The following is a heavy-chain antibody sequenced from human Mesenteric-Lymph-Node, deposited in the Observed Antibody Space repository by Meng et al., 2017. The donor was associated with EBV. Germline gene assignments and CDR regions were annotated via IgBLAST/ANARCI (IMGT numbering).Heavy chain of an antibody. J-gene: IGHJ2*01. Sequence: QVQRVRTGSELKKPGASVKVSCTASGYTFTSYPMNWVRQAPGQGLEWMGGINTNTGNPTYAQGFTGRFVFSLDSSVSTAYLQISSLKAEDTAVYYCARKVGISSAKWYFDVWGRGTLVTVSS. CDR2: INTNTGNP. D-gene: IGHD1-26*01. V-gene: IGHV7-4-1*02. CDR1: GYTFTSYP. CDR3: ARKVGISSAKWYFDV.